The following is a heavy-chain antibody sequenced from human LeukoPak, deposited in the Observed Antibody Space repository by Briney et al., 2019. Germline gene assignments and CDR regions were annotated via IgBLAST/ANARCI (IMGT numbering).Heavy chain of an antibody. J-gene: IGHJ4*02. CDR3: ASGHYGDYGQWSSMNY. CDR1: GYTFTSYD. CDR2: MNPNSGNT. D-gene: IGHD4-17*01. V-gene: IGHV1-8*03. Sequence: ASVKDSCKASGYTFTSYDINWVRQATGQGLEWMGWMNPNSGNTGYAQKFQGRVTITRNTSISTAYMELTSLTSEDTAMYYCASGHYGDYGQWSSMNYWGQGILVTLSS.